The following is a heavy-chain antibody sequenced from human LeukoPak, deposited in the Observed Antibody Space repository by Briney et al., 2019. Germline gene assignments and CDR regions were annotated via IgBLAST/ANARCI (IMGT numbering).Heavy chain of an antibody. CDR3: ASQISSTSMFDP. J-gene: IGHJ5*02. V-gene: IGHV1-46*01. Sequence: ASVKVSCKASGYTFTSYYMHWVRQAPGQGLEWMGMINPSGGSTSYAQKFQGRVTMTRDTSTSTVYMELSSLRSEDTAVYYCASQISSTSMFDPWGEGALVTVSS. CDR1: GYTFTSYY. CDR2: INPSGGST. D-gene: IGHD2-2*01.